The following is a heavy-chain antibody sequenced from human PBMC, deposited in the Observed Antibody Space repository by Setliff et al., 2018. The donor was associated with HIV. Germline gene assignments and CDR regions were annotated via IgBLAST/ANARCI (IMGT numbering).Heavy chain of an antibody. CDR1: GGSFSGYY. D-gene: IGHD3-3*01. V-gene: IGHV4-4*07. CDR3: ARDRFGVPAND. CDR2: VHTNVRT. Sequence: PSETLSLTCAVYGGSFSGYYWSWIRLPAGKGPQWIGHVHTNVRTNYYPSLNSRVTISADISKNEFSLNLRSVTAADTAVYFCARDRFGVPANDWGQGILVTVS. J-gene: IGHJ4*02.